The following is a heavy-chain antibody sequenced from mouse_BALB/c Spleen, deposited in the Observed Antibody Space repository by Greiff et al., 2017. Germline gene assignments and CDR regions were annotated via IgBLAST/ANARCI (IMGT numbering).Heavy chain of an antibody. CDR3: ARHKGGNAMDY. CDR1: GFAFSSYD. CDR2: ISSGGGST. J-gene: IGHJ4*01. Sequence: EVQRVESGGGLVKPGGSLKLSCAASGFAFSSYDMSWVRQTPEKRLEWVAYISSGGGSTYYPDTVKGRFTISRDNAKNTLYLQMSSLKSEDTAMYYCARHKGGNAMDYWGQGTAVTVSS. V-gene: IGHV5-12-1*01.